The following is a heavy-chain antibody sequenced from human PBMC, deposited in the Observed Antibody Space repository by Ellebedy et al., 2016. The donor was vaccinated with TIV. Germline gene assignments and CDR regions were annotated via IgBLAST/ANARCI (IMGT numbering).Heavy chain of an antibody. J-gene: IGHJ6*02. CDR3: AREPMVRGVIRRGYAMDV. CDR2: IWYDGSK. Sequence: GGSLRLXXAASGFTFSSYGMHWVRQAPGKGLEWVAVIWYDGSKYYADSVKGRFTISRDNSKSTLYLQMNSLRAEDTAVYYCAREPMVRGVIRRGYAMDVWGQGTTVTVSS. V-gene: IGHV3-33*01. CDR1: GFTFSSYG. D-gene: IGHD3-10*01.